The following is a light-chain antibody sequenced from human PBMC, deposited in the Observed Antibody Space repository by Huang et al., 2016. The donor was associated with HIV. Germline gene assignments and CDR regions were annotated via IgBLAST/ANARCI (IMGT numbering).Light chain of an antibody. CDR2: DAS. Sequence: EIVLTQSPATLSLSPGERATLSCRASQSFSSYLAWYQQKPGRAPRLLIYDASNRATGIPARFSGSGSGTDFTLTISSLEPEDFAVYYCQQGSNWPLTFGQGTRLEIK. CDR1: QSFSSY. CDR3: QQGSNWPLT. V-gene: IGKV3-11*01. J-gene: IGKJ5*01.